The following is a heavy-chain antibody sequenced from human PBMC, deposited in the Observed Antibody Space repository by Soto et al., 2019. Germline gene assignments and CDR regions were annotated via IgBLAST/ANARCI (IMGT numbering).Heavy chain of an antibody. CDR1: GFTFSSYG. D-gene: IGHD5-12*01. J-gene: IGHJ4*02. Sequence: PGGSLRLSCAASGFTFSSYGMHWVRQAPGKGLEWVAVIWYDGSNKYYADSVKGRFTISRDNSKNTLYLQMNSLRAEDTAVYYCARDIRDGYNSGFDYWGQGTLVTVSS. V-gene: IGHV3-33*01. CDR2: IWYDGSNK. CDR3: ARDIRDGYNSGFDY.